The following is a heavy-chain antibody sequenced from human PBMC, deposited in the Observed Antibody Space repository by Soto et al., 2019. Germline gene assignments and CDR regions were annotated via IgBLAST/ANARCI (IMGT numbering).Heavy chain of an antibody. V-gene: IGHV1-69*13. CDR2: IIPIFGTA. J-gene: IGHJ6*02. Sequence: SVKVSCKTSGYTFSNYAISWVRQTPGQGLEWMGGIIPIFGTANYAQRFQGRVTITADESTSTAYMELSSLRSEDTAVYYCTSRLEVLRFLEWSTNYYGMDVWGQGTTVTVSS. CDR1: GYTFSNYA. D-gene: IGHD3-3*01. CDR3: TSRLEVLRFLEWSTNYYGMDV.